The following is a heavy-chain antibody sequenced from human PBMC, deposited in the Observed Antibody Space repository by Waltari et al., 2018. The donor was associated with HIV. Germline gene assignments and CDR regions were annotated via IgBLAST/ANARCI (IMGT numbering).Heavy chain of an antibody. Sequence: QVRLVESGGGLVKPGGSLRLSCAASGFTFSDYYMSWIRQAPGKGLGLVSYISSTGSTIYYADSVKGRFTISRDNAKNSLYLQMNSLRAEDTAVYYCARAYCSGGSCSNSYFDYWGQGTLVTVSS. V-gene: IGHV3-11*01. J-gene: IGHJ4*02. CDR2: ISSTGSTI. D-gene: IGHD2-15*01. CDR1: GFTFSDYY. CDR3: ARAYCSGGSCSNSYFDY.